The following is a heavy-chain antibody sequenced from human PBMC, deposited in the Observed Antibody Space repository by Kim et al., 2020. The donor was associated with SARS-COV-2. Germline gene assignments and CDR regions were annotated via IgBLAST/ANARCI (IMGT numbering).Heavy chain of an antibody. V-gene: IGHV3-23*03. J-gene: IGHJ6*02. Sequence: KGRFTISRDNSKNTLYLQMNSLRAEDTAVYYCAKDSSTLIPDYYYYGMDVWGQGTTVTVSS. CDR3: AKDSSTLIPDYYYYGMDV.